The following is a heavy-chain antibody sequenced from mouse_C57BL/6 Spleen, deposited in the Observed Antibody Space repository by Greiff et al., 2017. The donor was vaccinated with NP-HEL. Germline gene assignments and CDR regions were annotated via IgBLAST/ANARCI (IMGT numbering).Heavy chain of an antibody. CDR2: IWSDGST. Sequence: QVQLKESGPGLVAPSQSLTITCTVSGFSLTSYGVHWVRQPPGKGLEWLVVIWSDGSTTYHSALKSRLSISKDNSKSQVFLKMNSLQTDDTAMYYCARHEDYYSNPYAMDYWGKGTSVTVSS. J-gene: IGHJ4*01. D-gene: IGHD2-5*01. CDR1: GFSLTSYG. V-gene: IGHV2-6-1*01. CDR3: ARHEDYYSNPYAMDY.